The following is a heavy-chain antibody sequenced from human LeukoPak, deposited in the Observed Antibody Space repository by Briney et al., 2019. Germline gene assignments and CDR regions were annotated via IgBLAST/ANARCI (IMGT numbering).Heavy chain of an antibody. CDR3: ARTGYSSGWSFDDAFDI. CDR1: GFTFSSYG. Sequence: GGSLRLSCAASGFTFSSYGMHWDRQAPGKGLEWVAVIWYDGSNKYYADSVKGRFTISRDNSKNTLYLQMNSLRAEDTAVYYCARTGYSSGWSFDDAFDIWGQGTMVTVSS. D-gene: IGHD6-19*01. V-gene: IGHV3-33*01. CDR2: IWYDGSNK. J-gene: IGHJ3*02.